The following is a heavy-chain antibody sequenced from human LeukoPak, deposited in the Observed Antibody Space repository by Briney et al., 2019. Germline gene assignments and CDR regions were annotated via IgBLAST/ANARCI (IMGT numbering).Heavy chain of an antibody. CDR1: GFTSSSYS. V-gene: IGHV3-21*01. CDR2: ISSSSSYI. J-gene: IGHJ4*02. D-gene: IGHD3-3*01. Sequence: PGGSLRLSCAASGFTSSSYSMNWVRQAPGKGREWVSSISSSSSYIYYADSVKGRFTISRDNAKNSLYLQMNSLRAEDTAVYYCARDPTDVIFGVVIPYYFDYWGQGTLVTVSS. CDR3: ARDPTDVIFGVVIPYYFDY.